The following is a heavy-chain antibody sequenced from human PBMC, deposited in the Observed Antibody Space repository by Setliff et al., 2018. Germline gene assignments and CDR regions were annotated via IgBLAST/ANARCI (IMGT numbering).Heavy chain of an antibody. D-gene: IGHD6-6*01. CDR1: GGSFSDYY. J-gene: IGHJ4*02. Sequence: KPSETLSLTCAAHGGSFSDYYWTWIRQPPGKGLEWIGEINHSGSTKYGPSLESRVTMSVDPSKNQFSLKVTSVTAADTAVYYCARGRNVAARLLDSWGRGTLVTRLL. V-gene: IGHV4-34*01. CDR2: INHSGST. CDR3: ARGRNVAARLLDS.